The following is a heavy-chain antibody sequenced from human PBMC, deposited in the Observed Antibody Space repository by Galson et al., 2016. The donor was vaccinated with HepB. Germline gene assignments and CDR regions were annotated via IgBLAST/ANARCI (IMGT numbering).Heavy chain of an antibody. Sequence: ETLSLTCTVSGYSISRGFYWGWIRQPPGKGLGWVGNIFHTESTYYNPSLKSRVTISIDTSKNQFSLKLTSVTAADTAVYYCARPTSSGYGDAFDVWGQGTVVTVSS. CDR2: IFHTEST. CDR3: ARPTSSGYGDAFDV. D-gene: IGHD5-12*01. CDR1: GYSISRGFY. J-gene: IGHJ3*01. V-gene: IGHV4-38-2*02.